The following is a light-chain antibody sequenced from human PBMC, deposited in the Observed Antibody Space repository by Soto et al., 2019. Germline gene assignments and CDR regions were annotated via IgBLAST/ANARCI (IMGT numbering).Light chain of an antibody. CDR1: SSNIGSNA. CDR2: RDN. V-gene: IGLV1-44*01. CDR3: AAWDDSLKRVV. Sequence: QSVLTQPPSASGTPGQRVTISCSGSSSNIGSNAANWYQQLPGTAPKLLIYRDNQRPSGVPDRFSGSKSGTSASLAISGLQSEDEADYYCAAWDDSLKRVVFGGGTKVTVL. J-gene: IGLJ2*01.